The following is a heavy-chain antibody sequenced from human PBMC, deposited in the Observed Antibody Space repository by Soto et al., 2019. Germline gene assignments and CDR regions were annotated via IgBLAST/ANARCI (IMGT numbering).Heavy chain of an antibody. Sequence: GGSLRLSCAASGFKFSNYAMIWVRQAPGKGLEWVSLISATGGGTYYADSVKGRFTISRDNTHNTLYLQVHSLTAEDTAAYYCAKDRRAGGNSAFYFDFWGQGAQVTVSS. D-gene: IGHD3-16*01. J-gene: IGHJ4*02. CDR1: GFKFSNYA. V-gene: IGHV3-23*01. CDR3: AKDRRAGGNSAFYFDF. CDR2: ISATGGGT.